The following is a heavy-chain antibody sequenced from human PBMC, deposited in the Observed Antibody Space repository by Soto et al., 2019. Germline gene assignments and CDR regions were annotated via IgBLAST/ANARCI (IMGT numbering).Heavy chain of an antibody. V-gene: IGHV1-8*01. J-gene: IGHJ6*02. CDR2: RNPNSGNT. CDR3: ARGNSGWYSYYYYGMDV. D-gene: IGHD6-19*01. CDR1: GYTFTSYD. Sequence: ASVKVSCKASGYTFTSYDINWVRQATGQGLEWMGWRNPNSGNTGYAQKFQGRVTMTRNTSISTAYMELSSLRSEDTAVYYCARGNSGWYSYYYYGMDVWGQGTTVTVSS.